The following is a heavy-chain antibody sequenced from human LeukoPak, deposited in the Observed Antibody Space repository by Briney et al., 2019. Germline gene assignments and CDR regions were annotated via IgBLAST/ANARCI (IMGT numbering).Heavy chain of an antibody. V-gene: IGHV1-46*01. CDR3: AREGAYYDSSGYYLGGYYFDY. D-gene: IGHD3-22*01. CDR1: GYTFTSYY. CDR2: INPSGGST. J-gene: IGHJ4*02. Sequence: ASVKVSCKASGYTFTSYYMHWVRQAPGQGLEWMGIINPSGGSTSYAQKFQGRVTMTRDTSTSTVYMKLSSLRSEDTAVYYCAREGAYYDSSGYYLGGYYFDYWGQGTLVTVSS.